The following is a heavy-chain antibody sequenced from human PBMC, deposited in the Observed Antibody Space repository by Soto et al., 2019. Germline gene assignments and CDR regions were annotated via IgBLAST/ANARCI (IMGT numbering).Heavy chain of an antibody. CDR1: GFTFISYS. CDR2: ISSSSSTI. Sequence: GGSLRLSCAASGFTFISYSMNWVRQAPGKGLEWVSYISSSSSTIYYADSVKGRFTISRDNAKNSLYLQMNSLRDEDTAVYYCARQGGSSYYYGMDVWGQGTTVTVSS. V-gene: IGHV3-48*02. D-gene: IGHD2-15*01. CDR3: ARQGGSSYYYGMDV. J-gene: IGHJ6*02.